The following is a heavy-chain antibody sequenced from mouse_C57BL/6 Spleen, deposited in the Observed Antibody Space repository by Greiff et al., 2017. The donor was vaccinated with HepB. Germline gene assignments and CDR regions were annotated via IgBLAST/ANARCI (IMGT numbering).Heavy chain of an antibody. Sequence: QVQLQQSGAELVKPGASVKMSCKASGYTFTSYWITWVKQRPGQGLEWIGDIYPGSGSTNYNEKFKSKATLTVDTSSSTAYMQLSSLTSEDSAVYYCASGDSSGYERFAYWGQGTLVTVSA. D-gene: IGHD3-2*02. J-gene: IGHJ3*01. CDR2: IYPGSGST. CDR3: ASGDSSGYERFAY. V-gene: IGHV1-55*01. CDR1: GYTFTSYW.